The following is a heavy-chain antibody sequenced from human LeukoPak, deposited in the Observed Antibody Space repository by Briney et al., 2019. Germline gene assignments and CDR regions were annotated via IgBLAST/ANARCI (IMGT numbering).Heavy chain of an antibody. J-gene: IGHJ4*02. V-gene: IGHV3-20*04. CDR1: GFVFDDHG. CDR2: ISWNGGST. Sequence: GGSLRLSCVTSGFVFDDHGMAWVRQAPGKGLEWVSGISWNGGSTGYADSVKGRFTISRDNAKNSLYLQMNSLRAEDTAIYYCAKGQEYVWGSYRYTEGPYFDYWGQGTLVTVSS. CDR3: AKGQEYVWGSYRYTEGPYFDY. D-gene: IGHD3-16*02.